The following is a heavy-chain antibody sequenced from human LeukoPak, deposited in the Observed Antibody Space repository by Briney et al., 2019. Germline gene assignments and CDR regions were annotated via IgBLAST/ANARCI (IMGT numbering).Heavy chain of an antibody. D-gene: IGHD2-2*01. V-gene: IGHV3-15*01. CDR1: GFTFSNAW. Sequence: GGSLRLSCAASGFTFSNAWMSWVRQAPGKGLEWVGRIKSKTDGGTTDYAAPVKGRFTISRDDSKNTLYLQMNSLKTEDTAVYYCTTVYPEYEDPYYGMDVWGQGTTVTVSS. J-gene: IGHJ6*02. CDR2: IKSKTDGGTT. CDR3: TTVYPEYEDPYYGMDV.